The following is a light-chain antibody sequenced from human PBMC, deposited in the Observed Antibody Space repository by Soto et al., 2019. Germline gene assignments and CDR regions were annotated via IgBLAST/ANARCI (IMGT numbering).Light chain of an antibody. Sequence: QSALTKPASVSGSPGESITISCTGTSSDVGGYNYVSWHQQHPGKAPKLMIYDVSNRPSGVSNRFSGSKSGNTASLTISGLQAEDEADYYCSSYTSSSTPIYVFGTGTKVTVL. V-gene: IGLV2-14*01. J-gene: IGLJ1*01. CDR3: SSYTSSSTPIYV. CDR2: DVS. CDR1: SSDVGGYNY.